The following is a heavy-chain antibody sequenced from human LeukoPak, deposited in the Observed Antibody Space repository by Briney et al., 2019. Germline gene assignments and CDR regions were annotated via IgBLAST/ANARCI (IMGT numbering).Heavy chain of an antibody. CDR3: ARGTSTAPGIDY. CDR1: GFDFATYW. Sequence: GGSLRLSCAASGFDFATYWMYWVRQVPGKGLVWVAQINSDGSSATYGDSAKGRFSISRGNAKNTLSLYMSSLRAEDTAVYYCARGTSTAPGIDYWGQGTLVAVSS. V-gene: IGHV3-74*01. D-gene: IGHD6-13*01. CDR2: INSDGSSA. J-gene: IGHJ4*02.